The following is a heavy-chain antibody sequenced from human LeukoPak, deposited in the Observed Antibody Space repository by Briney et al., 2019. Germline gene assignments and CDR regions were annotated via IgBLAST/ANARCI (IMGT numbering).Heavy chain of an antibody. CDR1: GFSLSTSGVG. Sequence: SGPTLVKPTQTLTLTCTFSGFSLSTSGVGVGWIRQPPGKALEWLALIYWDDDKRYSPSLKGRLTVTKDTSKNQVVLTMTNMDPVDTATYYCAHSTYGDSHLNSWGQGTLVTVSS. V-gene: IGHV2-5*02. J-gene: IGHJ4*02. CDR3: AHSTYGDSHLNS. D-gene: IGHD4-17*01. CDR2: IYWDDDK.